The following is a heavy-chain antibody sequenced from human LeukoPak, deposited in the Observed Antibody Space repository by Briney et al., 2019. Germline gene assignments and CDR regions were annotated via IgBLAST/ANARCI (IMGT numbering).Heavy chain of an antibody. Sequence: GSSVKVSCKASGGTFSSYAISWVRQAPGQGLEWMGGIIPIFGTANYAQKFQGRVTITTDESTSTAYMELSSLRSEDTAVYYCAGEQGNFGVVNTWIDPWGQGTLVTVSS. CDR1: GGTFSSYA. D-gene: IGHD3-3*01. V-gene: IGHV1-69*05. J-gene: IGHJ5*02. CDR3: AGEQGNFGVVNTWIDP. CDR2: IIPIFGTA.